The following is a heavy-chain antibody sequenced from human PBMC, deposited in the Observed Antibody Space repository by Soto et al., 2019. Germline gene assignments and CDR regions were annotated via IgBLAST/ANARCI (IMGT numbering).Heavy chain of an antibody. D-gene: IGHD2-21*01. J-gene: IGHJ5*02. CDR3: AKGHGFVKNWFDP. V-gene: IGHV3-30*18. CDR2: ISYDGSNK. Sequence: QVQLVESGGGVVQPGRSLRLSCAASGFTFSSYGMHWVRQAPVKGLERVAVISYDGSNKYYADSVKGRFTISRDNSKNTLYLPMNSLRAGDTAVYYCAKGHGFVKNWFDPWGQGTLVTVSA. CDR1: GFTFSSYG.